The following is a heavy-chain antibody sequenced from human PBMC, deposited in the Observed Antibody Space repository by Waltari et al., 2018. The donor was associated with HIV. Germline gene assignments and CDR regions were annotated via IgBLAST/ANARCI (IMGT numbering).Heavy chain of an antibody. CDR3: ARRFTWNKSYYYYGLAV. CDR2: FSPILGTP. V-gene: IGHV1-69*01. D-gene: IGHD3-10*01. CDR1: GGIFSSHG. Sequence: QVQLVQSGAELKKPGSLVKVSCRASGGIFSSHGITWVRQAPGTGREWMGGFSPILGTPNCAQKFQGGVTITADESTGTAYMERRGLRSEDTAVYYCARRFTWNKSYYYYGLAVWGQGTTVTGSS. J-gene: IGHJ6*02.